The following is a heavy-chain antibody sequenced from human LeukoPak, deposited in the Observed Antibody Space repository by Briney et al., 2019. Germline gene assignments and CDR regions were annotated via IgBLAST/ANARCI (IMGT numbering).Heavy chain of an antibody. CDR3: ARDYYDSSGYFY. V-gene: IGHV1-2*02. Sequence: ASVKVSCKASGYTFTGYYMHWVRQAPGQGLEWMGWINPNSGGTNYAQKFQGRVTMTRDTSISTAYMELSRLRSDDTAVYYCARDYYDSSGYFYWGQGTLVTVSS. CDR1: GYTFTGYY. D-gene: IGHD3-22*01. J-gene: IGHJ4*02. CDR2: INPNSGGT.